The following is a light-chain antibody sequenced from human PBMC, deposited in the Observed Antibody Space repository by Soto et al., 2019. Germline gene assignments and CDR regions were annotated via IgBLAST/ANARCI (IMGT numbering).Light chain of an antibody. CDR3: MQALQTPLT. V-gene: IGKV2-28*01. CDR1: QSLLDSNGYTY. Sequence: DIVMTQSPLSLPVTPGEPASFSCRSSQSLLDSNGYTYLDWYLQKPGQSPQLLIYLGSNRASGVPDRFSGCGSGTDFTLKISRVEAEDVGVYYCMQALQTPLTFGGGTKVEIK. J-gene: IGKJ4*01. CDR2: LGS.